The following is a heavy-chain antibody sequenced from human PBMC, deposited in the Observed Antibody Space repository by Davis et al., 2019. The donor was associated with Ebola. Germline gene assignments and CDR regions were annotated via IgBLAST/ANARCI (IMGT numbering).Heavy chain of an antibody. Sequence: ASVKVSCKASGYTFTSYYVHWVRQAPGQGLEWMGVINPSGGNTNYAQKFQGRVTMTRDTSTSTVYMELSSLRSDDTAVYYCARSITMIVGGWFDPWGQGTLVTVSS. CDR3: ARSITMIVGGWFDP. D-gene: IGHD3-22*01. CDR2: INPSGGNT. CDR1: GYTFTSYY. J-gene: IGHJ5*02. V-gene: IGHV1-46*01.